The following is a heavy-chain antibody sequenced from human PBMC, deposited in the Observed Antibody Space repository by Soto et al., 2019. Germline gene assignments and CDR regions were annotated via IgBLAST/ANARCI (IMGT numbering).Heavy chain of an antibody. J-gene: IGHJ5*02. V-gene: IGHV4-59*01. D-gene: IGHD3-3*02. CDR3: AKLGRWFDP. CDR2: ISYSGGT. Sequence: QVQLQESGPGLVKPSETLSLTCSVSGDSISDYYWSWIRQPPGKGLEWIGYISYSGGTNSNPSLKSRVTISMDTSKNQFLLMLNSVTAADTAVYYRAKLGRWFDPWGQGTLVTVSS. CDR1: GDSISDYY.